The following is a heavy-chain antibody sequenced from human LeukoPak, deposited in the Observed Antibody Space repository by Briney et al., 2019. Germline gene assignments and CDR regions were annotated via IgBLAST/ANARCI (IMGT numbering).Heavy chain of an antibody. Sequence: PGGSLRLSCAASRFTFSSYEMNWVRQAPGKGLEWVSYISSSGSTIWYADSVKGRFTISRDNAKNSLYLQMNSLRAEDTAVYYCARALGAYFDNWGQGTLVTVSS. CDR3: ARALGAYFDN. CDR2: ISSSGSTI. D-gene: IGHD3-16*01. V-gene: IGHV3-48*03. J-gene: IGHJ4*02. CDR1: RFTFSSYE.